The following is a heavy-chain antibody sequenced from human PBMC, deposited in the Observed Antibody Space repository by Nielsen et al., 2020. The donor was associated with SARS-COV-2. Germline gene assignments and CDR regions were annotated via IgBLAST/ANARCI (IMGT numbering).Heavy chain of an antibody. CDR2: ISYEGRNR. Sequence: GGSLRLSCAASGFDFSHHGIHWVRQAPGKGLEWMANISYEGRNRGYADSVKGRFTISRDNSKNTGFLQMNSLRPEDTAFYFCARNPNYGNEFIIASWGQGTLATVPS. CDR1: GFDFSHHG. J-gene: IGHJ5*01. D-gene: IGHD3-16*01. CDR3: ARNPNYGNEFIIAS. V-gene: IGHV3-33*05.